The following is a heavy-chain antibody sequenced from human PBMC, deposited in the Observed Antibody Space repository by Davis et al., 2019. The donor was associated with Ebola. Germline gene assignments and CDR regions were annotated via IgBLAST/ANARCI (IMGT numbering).Heavy chain of an antibody. CDR2: INAGNGNT. CDR3: AGCIAARRGYYYYGMDV. D-gene: IGHD6-6*01. V-gene: IGHV1-3*01. CDR1: GYTFTSYA. Sequence: AASVKVSCKASGYTFTSYAMHWVRQAPGQRLEWMGWINAGNGNTKYSQKFQGRVTITRDTSASTAYMELSSLRSEDTAVYYCAGCIAARRGYYYYGMDVWGKGTTVTVSS. J-gene: IGHJ6*04.